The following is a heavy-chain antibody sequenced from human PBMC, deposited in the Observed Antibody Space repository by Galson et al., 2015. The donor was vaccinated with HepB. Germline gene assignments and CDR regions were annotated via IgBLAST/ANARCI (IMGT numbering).Heavy chain of an antibody. V-gene: IGHV3-33*01. Sequence: SLRLSCAASGFTFSSYGMHWVRQAPGKGLEWVAVIWYDGSNKYYADSVKGRFTISRDNSKNTLYLQMNSLRAEDTAVYYCARDNGDYVVDYWGQGTLVTVSS. J-gene: IGHJ4*02. CDR2: IWYDGSNK. CDR3: ARDNGDYVVDY. CDR1: GFTFSSYG. D-gene: IGHD4-17*01.